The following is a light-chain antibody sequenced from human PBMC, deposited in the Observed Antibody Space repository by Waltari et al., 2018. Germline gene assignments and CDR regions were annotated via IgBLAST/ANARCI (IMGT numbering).Light chain of an antibody. V-gene: IGKV4-1*01. J-gene: IGKJ4*01. CDR2: WAS. CDR3: QQYFSPPPP. CDR1: NNLLYTSSHKTY. Sequence: DFVMTQSPDSLALSLGDRATINCKSSNNLLYTSSHKTYLAWYQQKPGQPPKLRIYWASTRQAGVPDRFIGSGSETDFTLTISSLQPEDAAVYYCQQYFSPPPPFGGGTKVEIK.